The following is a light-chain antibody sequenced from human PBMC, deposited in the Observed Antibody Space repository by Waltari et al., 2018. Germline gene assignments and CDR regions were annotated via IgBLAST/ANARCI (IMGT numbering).Light chain of an antibody. CDR3: QAADTTWV. V-gene: IGLV3-25*03. CDR2: KDS. CDR1: TLPQNY. Sequence: VLTQPTSVSVSPGQTPTITCSGDTLPQNYAYWYQQKPGQAPVVVIYKDSERPSGTTVTLTISRVQAEGEADYYCQAADTTWVFGGGTKLTVL. J-gene: IGLJ3*02.